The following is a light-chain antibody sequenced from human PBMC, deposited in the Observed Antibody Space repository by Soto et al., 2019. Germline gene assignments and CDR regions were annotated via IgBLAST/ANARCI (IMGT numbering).Light chain of an antibody. CDR2: GSS. CDR1: QDVGKW. Sequence: DIQMTQSPSSVSASEGDRVTITCRASQDVGKWLAWYQQKPGKAPTLLIHGSSSLQSGVPSRYSGSGSGTDFTLTISSLQPEDFATYYCQQANSFPITFGQGTRLEI. CDR3: QQANSFPIT. V-gene: IGKV1-12*01. J-gene: IGKJ5*01.